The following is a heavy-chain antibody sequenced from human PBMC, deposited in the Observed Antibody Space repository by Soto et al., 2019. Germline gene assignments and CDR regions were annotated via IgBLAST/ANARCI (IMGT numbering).Heavy chain of an antibody. CDR1: GGTFSSYA. J-gene: IGHJ6*02. CDR2: IIPIFGTA. Sequence: QVQLVQSGAEVKKPGSSVKVSCKASGGTFSSYAISWVRQAPGQGLEWMGGIIPIFGTANYAQKFQGRVTITADKSTSTAYMERSSLRSEDTAVYYCARGRYSSGWYGGFNAMDVWGQGTTVTVSS. D-gene: IGHD6-19*01. CDR3: ARGRYSSGWYGGFNAMDV. V-gene: IGHV1-69*06.